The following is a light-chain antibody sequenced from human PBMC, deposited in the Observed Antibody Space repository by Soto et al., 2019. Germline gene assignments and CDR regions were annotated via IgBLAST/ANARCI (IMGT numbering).Light chain of an antibody. CDR1: QSVSIY. Sequence: EIGLTHSPSTLSLFPGARATLSCRASQSVSIYLAWYQPKPVQAPRLLTSGASNRATGIPARFSGSGSRTAFTLTGNSLEPEDFAVYYCQQGSNWPPEITFSQGTLLESK. CDR2: GAS. J-gene: IGKJ5*01. CDR3: QQGSNWPPEIT. V-gene: IGKV3-11*01.